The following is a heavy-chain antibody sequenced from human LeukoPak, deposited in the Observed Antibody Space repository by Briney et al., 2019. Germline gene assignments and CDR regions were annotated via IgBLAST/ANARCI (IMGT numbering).Heavy chain of an antibody. V-gene: IGHV1-18*01. CDR1: GYTFTSYG. J-gene: IGHJ3*02. Sequence: ASVKVSCKASGYTFTSYGISWVRQAPGQGLEWMGWISAYNGNTNYAQKLQGRVTMTTDTSTSTAYMELRSLRSDDTAVYYCARDLIRWEETHDAFDIWGQGTMVTVSS. CDR2: ISAYNGNT. CDR3: ARDLIRWEETHDAFDI. D-gene: IGHD4-23*01.